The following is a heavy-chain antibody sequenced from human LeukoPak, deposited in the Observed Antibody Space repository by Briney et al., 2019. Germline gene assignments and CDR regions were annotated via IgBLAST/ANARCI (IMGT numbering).Heavy chain of an antibody. V-gene: IGHV3-48*02. CDR3: ASSESYRFDY. CDR2: ITASGTAM. D-gene: IGHD1-26*01. J-gene: IGHJ4*02. CDR1: GFTFSSYS. Sequence: GGSLRLSCAASGFTFSSYSMNWVRQALGKGLEWVSHITASGTAMFYADSVKGRFTISRDNAKNSLYLQMNSLRDEDTAVYYCASSESYRFDYWGQGTLVTVSS.